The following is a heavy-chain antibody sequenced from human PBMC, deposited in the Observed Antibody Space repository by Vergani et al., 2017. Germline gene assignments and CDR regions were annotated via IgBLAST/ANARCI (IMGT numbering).Heavy chain of an antibody. D-gene: IGHD3-16*01. CDR3: ARRQSLKFGWFDP. J-gene: IGHJ5*02. Sequence: QVQLQESGPGLVKPSETLSLTCTVSGGSISSYYWSWIRQPPGKGLEWIGYIYYSGSTNYNPSLKSRVTIAVDTSKNQFSLKRSSVTAADTAVYYCARRQSLKFGWFDPWGQGTLVTVSS. V-gene: IGHV4-59*08. CDR2: IYYSGST. CDR1: GGSISSYY.